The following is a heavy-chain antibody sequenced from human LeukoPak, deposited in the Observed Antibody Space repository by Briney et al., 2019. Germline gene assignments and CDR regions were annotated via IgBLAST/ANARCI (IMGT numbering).Heavy chain of an antibody. CDR2: TYSGGST. V-gene: IGHV3-NL1*01. CDR1: GFTFSSYG. Sequence: PGGSLRLSCAASGFTFSSYGMHWVRQAPGKGLEWVSVTYSGGSTYYADSVKGRFTISRDNSDNTRYLQMNSLRAEDTAVYYCASRGSYCSSSSCQNQFYYGMAVWGQGTTVTVSS. CDR3: ASRGSYCSSSSCQNQFYYGMAV. D-gene: IGHD2-2*01. J-gene: IGHJ6*02.